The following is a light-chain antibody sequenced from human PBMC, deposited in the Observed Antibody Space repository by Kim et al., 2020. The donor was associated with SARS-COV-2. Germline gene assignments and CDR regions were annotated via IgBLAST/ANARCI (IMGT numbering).Light chain of an antibody. Sequence: SLGERAPLSCRPSHSLSRSYLAWYQHRPGQAPRLLIYGTSNRASGIPDRVRGSGSGTEFTLTIDRLEPEDSAVYYCHQYGISPYNFGQGTKLEI. CDR3: HQYGISPYN. J-gene: IGKJ2*01. CDR2: GTS. V-gene: IGKV3-20*01. CDR1: HSLSRSY.